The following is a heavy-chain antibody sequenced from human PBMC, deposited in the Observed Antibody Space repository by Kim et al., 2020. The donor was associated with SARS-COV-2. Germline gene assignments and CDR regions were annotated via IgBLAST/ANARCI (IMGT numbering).Heavy chain of an antibody. CDR2: IIPMYETP. D-gene: IGHD6-19*01. V-gene: IGHV1-69*13. CDR3: AREWAGDFDY. Sequence: SVKVSCKASGGTFSAYAISWVRQAPGQGLEWMGGIIPMYETPTYAQKFQGRLTITADEGTSTAYMDLTSLTSGDTAVYYCAREWAGDFDYWGQGTLVTASS. J-gene: IGHJ4*02. CDR1: GGTFSAYA.